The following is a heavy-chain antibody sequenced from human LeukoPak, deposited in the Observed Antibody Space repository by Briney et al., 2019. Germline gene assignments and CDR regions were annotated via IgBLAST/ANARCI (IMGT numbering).Heavy chain of an antibody. V-gene: IGHV1-2*02. CDR3: ARGDIVVVPAAFDY. CDR2: INPNSGGT. J-gene: IGHJ4*02. Sequence: ASVKVSCTASGYTFTGYYMHWVRQAPGQGLEWMGWINPNSGGTNYAQKFRGRVTMTRDTSISTAYMVLSRLRSDDTAVYYCARGDIVVVPAAFDYWGQGTLVTVSS. D-gene: IGHD2-2*01. CDR1: GYTFTGYY.